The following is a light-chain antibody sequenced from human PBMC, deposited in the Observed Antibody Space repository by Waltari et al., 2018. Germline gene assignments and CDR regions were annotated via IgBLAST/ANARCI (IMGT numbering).Light chain of an antibody. CDR3: QHYVSLPVT. Sequence: EIVLTQSPGTLSLSSGERATLSCRTSQSISKYLAWYQQKPGHATRLLIYHASSRATAIPDRFSGSGSVTDFSLTISRLEPEDFAVYYCQHYVSLPVTFGQGTKVEIK. V-gene: IGKV3-20*01. J-gene: IGKJ1*01. CDR2: HAS. CDR1: QSISKY.